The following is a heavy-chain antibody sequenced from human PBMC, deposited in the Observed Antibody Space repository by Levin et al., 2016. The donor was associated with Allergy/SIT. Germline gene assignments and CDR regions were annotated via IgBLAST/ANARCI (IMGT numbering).Heavy chain of an antibody. V-gene: IGHV1-18*01. CDR3: ARDATFYYDSSGYYYWRWTPSSYNYYYGMDV. CDR2: ISAYNGNT. Sequence: ASVKVSCKASGYTFTSYGISWVRQAPGQGLEWMGWISAYNGNTNYAQKLQGRVTMTTDTSTSTAYMELRSLRSDDTAVYYCARDATFYYDSSGYYYWRWTPSSYNYYYGMDVWGQGTTVTVSS. J-gene: IGHJ6*02. CDR1: GYTFTSYG. D-gene: IGHD3-22*01.